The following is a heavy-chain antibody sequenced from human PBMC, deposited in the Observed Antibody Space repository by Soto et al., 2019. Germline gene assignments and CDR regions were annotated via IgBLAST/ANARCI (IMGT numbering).Heavy chain of an antibody. J-gene: IGHJ4*02. CDR3: ARENYDILTGPXRYYFDY. CDR1: GFTFSSYG. Sequence: PGGSLRLSCAASGFTFSSYGMHWVRQAPGKGLEWVAVIWYDGSNKYYADSVKGRFTISRDNSKNTLYLQMNSLRAEDTAVYYCARENYDILTGPXRYYFDYWGQGTLVTVSS. CDR2: IWYDGSNK. V-gene: IGHV3-33*01. D-gene: IGHD3-9*01.